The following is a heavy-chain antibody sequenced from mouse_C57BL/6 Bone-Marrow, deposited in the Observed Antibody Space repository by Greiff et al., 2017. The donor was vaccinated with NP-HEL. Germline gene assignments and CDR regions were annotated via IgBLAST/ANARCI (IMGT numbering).Heavy chain of an antibody. Sequence: EVKLMESGGGLVQPGGSMKLSCAASGFTFSDAWMDWVRQSPEKGLEWVAEIRNKANNHATYYAESVKGRFTISRDDSKSSVYLQMNSLRAEDTGIYYCTRDWAQFAYWGQGTLVTVSA. CDR2: IRNKANNHAT. V-gene: IGHV6-6*01. D-gene: IGHD4-1*01. CDR1: GFTFSDAW. CDR3: TRDWAQFAY. J-gene: IGHJ3*01.